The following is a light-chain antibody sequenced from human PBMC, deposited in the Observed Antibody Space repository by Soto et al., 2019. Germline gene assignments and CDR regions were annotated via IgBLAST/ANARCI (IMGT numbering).Light chain of an antibody. Sequence: DTQMTHSPSSLAASVGNSVTTSFQASQNINNYLNWYQQKPGRAPKLLIYDASNLEAGVPSRFRGSGSGTDFTFTISRLQPEDIATYYCQQYENLPTFGQGTRLEIK. J-gene: IGKJ5*01. CDR1: QNINNY. CDR2: DAS. CDR3: QQYENLPT. V-gene: IGKV1-33*01.